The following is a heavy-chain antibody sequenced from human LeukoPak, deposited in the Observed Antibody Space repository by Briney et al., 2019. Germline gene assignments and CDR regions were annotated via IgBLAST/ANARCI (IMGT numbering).Heavy chain of an antibody. CDR3: ARGRHASVGYGLDV. Sequence: GGSLRLSCAASGFTFSSYAMYWVRQAPGKGLEYVSAISRNGGNSYYANSLKGRFTVSRDNSKNTLYLQMGSLRGEDLAVYYCARGRHASVGYGLDVWGRGTTVTVSS. CDR1: GFTFSSYA. CDR2: ISRNGGNS. J-gene: IGHJ6*02. V-gene: IGHV3-64*01.